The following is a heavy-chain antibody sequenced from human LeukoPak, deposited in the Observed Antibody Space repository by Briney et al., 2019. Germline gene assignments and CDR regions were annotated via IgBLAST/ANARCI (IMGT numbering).Heavy chain of an antibody. CDR1: GGSFSGYY. V-gene: IGHV4-34*01. CDR3: ARFNYYDSSGYFDY. CDR2: INHSGST. D-gene: IGHD3-22*01. Sequence: PSETLSLTCAVYGGSFSGYYWSWIRQPPGKGLEWIGEINHSGSTNYNPSLKSRVTISVDTSKNQFSLKLSSVTAADTAVYYCARFNYYDSSGYFDYWGRGTLVTVSS. J-gene: IGHJ4*02.